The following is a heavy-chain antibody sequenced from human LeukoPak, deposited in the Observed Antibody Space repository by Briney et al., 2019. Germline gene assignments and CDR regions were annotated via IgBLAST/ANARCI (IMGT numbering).Heavy chain of an antibody. CDR1: GLTFSSYS. CDR2: IISSSSYI. V-gene: IGHV3-21*01. J-gene: IGHJ6*02. CDR3: ARGHIAAAGKNPSRNHYYYYGMDV. Sequence: GGSLSLSCAVSGLTFSSYSMSWVRQAPGKGLEWVSSIISSSSYIYYSGSEKGRSTIPRENTKNSLYLQINSLRAEDTAVYYWARGHIAAAGKNPSRNHYYYYGMDVWGQGTTVTVSS. D-gene: IGHD6-13*01.